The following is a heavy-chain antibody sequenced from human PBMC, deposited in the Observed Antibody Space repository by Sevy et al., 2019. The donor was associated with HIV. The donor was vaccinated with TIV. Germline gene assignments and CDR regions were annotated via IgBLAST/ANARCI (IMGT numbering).Heavy chain of an antibody. CDR1: GLTVSSNF. V-gene: IGHV3-53*01. J-gene: IGHJ6*02. CDR2: IYIGDTT. Sequence: GGSLRLSCAASGLTVSSNFMSWVRQAPGKGLEWVSVIYIGDTTYYADSVKGRFTISRDNSKNTLYLQMNSLRVEDTAVYYCAKGDRTFYGLDVWGQGTTVTVSS. D-gene: IGHD2-15*01. CDR3: AKGDRTFYGLDV.